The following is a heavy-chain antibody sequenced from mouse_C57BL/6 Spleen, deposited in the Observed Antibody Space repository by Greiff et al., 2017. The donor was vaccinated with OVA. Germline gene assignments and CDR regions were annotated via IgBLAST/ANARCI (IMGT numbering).Heavy chain of an antibody. Sequence: VKLVESGAELARPGASVKLSCKASGYTFTSYGISWVKQRTGQGLEWIGEIYPRSGNTYYNEKFKGKATLTADKSSSTAYMELRSLTSEDSAVYFCARQGIITTVVPYYAMDYWGQGTSVTVSS. CDR2: IYPRSGNT. J-gene: IGHJ4*01. D-gene: IGHD1-1*01. V-gene: IGHV1-81*01. CDR3: ARQGIITTVVPYYAMDY. CDR1: GYTFTSYG.